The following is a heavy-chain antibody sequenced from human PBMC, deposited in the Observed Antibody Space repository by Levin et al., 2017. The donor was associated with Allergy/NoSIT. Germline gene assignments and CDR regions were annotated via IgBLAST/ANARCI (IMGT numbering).Heavy chain of an antibody. CDR1: GYTFTAHF. V-gene: IGHV1-2*02. CDR2: INPNSGGT. J-gene: IGHJ6*02. CDR3: ARGLDYGDFSMNDYYGMDV. D-gene: IGHD4-17*01. Sequence: ASVKVSCKASGYTFTAHFMHWVRQAPGQRLEWMGWINPNSGGTKYVQKFQGRVTMTRDTATRTANMELTRLTSDDTAVYYCARGLDYGDFSMNDYYGMDVWGQGTAVTVSS.